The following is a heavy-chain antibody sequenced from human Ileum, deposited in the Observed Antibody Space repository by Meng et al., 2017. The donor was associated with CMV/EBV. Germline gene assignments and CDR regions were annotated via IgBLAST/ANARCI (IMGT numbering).Heavy chain of an antibody. CDR1: GGSISTYY. J-gene: IGHJ6*02. D-gene: IGHD4-17*01. Sequence: SETLSLTCTVSGGSISTYYWSWMRQPPGKGLEWIGYIYYSGSTCYNPSLKSRVTISVDTSKNQFSLKLSSVTAADTAVYYCARYMKATVTASIGGMDVWGQGATVTVSS. CDR2: IYYSGST. V-gene: IGHV4-59*01. CDR3: ARYMKATVTASIGGMDV.